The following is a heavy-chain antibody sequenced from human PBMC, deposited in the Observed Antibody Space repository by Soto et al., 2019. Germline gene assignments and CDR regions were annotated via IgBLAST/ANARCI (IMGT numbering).Heavy chain of an antibody. Sequence: SETLSLTCTVSGGSINTYYWSWIRQPAGKGLEWIGRIYHTGYTNPNSSLKSRLTMSVDTSKNQFFLRLTSVTAADTAVYYCARVAGAKFDFWGQGILVTVSS. J-gene: IGHJ4*02. CDR2: IYHTGYT. V-gene: IGHV4-4*07. D-gene: IGHD6-19*01. CDR1: GGSINTYY. CDR3: ARVAGAKFDF.